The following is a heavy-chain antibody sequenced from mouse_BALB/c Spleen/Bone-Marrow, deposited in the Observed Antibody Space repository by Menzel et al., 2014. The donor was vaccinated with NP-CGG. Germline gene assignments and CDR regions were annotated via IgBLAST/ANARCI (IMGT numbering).Heavy chain of an antibody. CDR2: IDPTNGNT. CDR3: ARLDLFAY. Sequence: EVQLQESGAELVKPGASVKLSCTASGFHNHKPNMNRKIQRRDKGQDTNGRIDPTNGNTKYDPKFQCKATITADTSSNTACLQPSFCLSEDTAVYYCARLDLFAYWGQGTLVTVSA. J-gene: IGHJ3*01. CDR1: GFHNHKPN. V-gene: IGHV14-3*02.